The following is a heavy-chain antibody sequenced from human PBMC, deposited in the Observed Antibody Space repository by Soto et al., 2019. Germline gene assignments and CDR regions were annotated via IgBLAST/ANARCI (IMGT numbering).Heavy chain of an antibody. Sequence: GGSLRLSCAASGFTFSSYAMSWVRQAPGKGLEWVSAISGSGGSTYYADSVKGRFTISRDNSKNTLYLQMNSLRAEDTAVYYCAKDLHGGSSGWTRYWGQGTLVTVSS. D-gene: IGHD6-19*01. CDR3: AKDLHGGSSGWTRY. J-gene: IGHJ4*02. CDR2: ISGSGGST. CDR1: GFTFSSYA. V-gene: IGHV3-23*01.